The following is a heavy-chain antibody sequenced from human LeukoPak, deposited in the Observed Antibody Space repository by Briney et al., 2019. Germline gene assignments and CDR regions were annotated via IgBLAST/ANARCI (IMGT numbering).Heavy chain of an antibody. Sequence: ASVKVSCKASGYTFTSYGISWVRQAPGQGLEWMGWISAYNGNTNYAQKLQGRVTMTTDTSTSTAYMELRSLRSDDTAVYYCAREEIHDSSGYRPIAIDYWGQGTLVTVSS. V-gene: IGHV1-18*01. CDR2: ISAYNGNT. J-gene: IGHJ4*02. CDR1: GYTFTSYG. CDR3: AREEIHDSSGYRPIAIDY. D-gene: IGHD3-22*01.